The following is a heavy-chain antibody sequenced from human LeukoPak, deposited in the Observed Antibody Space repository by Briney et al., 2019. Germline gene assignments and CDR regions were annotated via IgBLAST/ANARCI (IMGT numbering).Heavy chain of an antibody. CDR1: GFSFRTYA. CDR3: VRESTSSGYYYAPDY. V-gene: IGHV3-23*01. CDR2: ISGSGATT. J-gene: IGHJ4*02. D-gene: IGHD3-22*01. Sequence: GGSLRLSCAASGFSFRTYAMTWVRQAPGKGLEWVSSISGSGATTYNADPLKGRFTISRVNSKNTLYLQMNSLRAEDTAVYYCVRESTSSGYYYAPDYWGQGTLVTVS.